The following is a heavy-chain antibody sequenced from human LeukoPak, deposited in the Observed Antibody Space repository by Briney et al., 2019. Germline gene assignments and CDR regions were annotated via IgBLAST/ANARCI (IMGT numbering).Heavy chain of an antibody. D-gene: IGHD3-3*01. V-gene: IGHV4-61*08. Sequence: SETLSLTCTVPGGSISSGDYYWSWIRQPPGKGLEWIGYIYYSGSTNYNPSLKSRVTISVDTSKNQFSLKLSSVTAADTAVYYCARAGVDPVDFDYWGQGTLVTVSS. CDR1: GGSISSGDYY. CDR2: IYYSGST. J-gene: IGHJ4*02. CDR3: ARAGVDPVDFDY.